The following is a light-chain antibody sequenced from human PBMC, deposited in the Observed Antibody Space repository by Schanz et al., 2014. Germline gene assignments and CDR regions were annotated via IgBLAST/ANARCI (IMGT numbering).Light chain of an antibody. CDR2: WAS. J-gene: IGKJ5*01. CDR1: QSVLYSSDNKNY. CDR3: QQFYTTPVT. Sequence: DIVTTQSPDSLAVSLGERATIYCKSSQSVLYSSDNKNYLAWYQQRPGQPPKLLIYWASTRESGVPDRFSGSGSGTDFTLTISSLQAEDVAIYYCQQFYTTPVTFGQGTRLEIK. V-gene: IGKV4-1*01.